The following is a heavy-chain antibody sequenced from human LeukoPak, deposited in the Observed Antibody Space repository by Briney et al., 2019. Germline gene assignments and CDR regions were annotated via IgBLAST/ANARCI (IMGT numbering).Heavy chain of an antibody. D-gene: IGHD2-15*01. Sequence: ASVKVSCKASGYTFTSYGISWVRQAPGQGLEWMGWISAYNGNTNYAQKLQGRVTMTTDTSTSTAYMELRSLRSDDTAVYYCARRAHCSGGSCYSGTLDYWGQGTLVTVSS. CDR2: ISAYNGNT. V-gene: IGHV1-18*01. CDR1: GYTFTSYG. CDR3: ARRAHCSGGSCYSGTLDY. J-gene: IGHJ4*02.